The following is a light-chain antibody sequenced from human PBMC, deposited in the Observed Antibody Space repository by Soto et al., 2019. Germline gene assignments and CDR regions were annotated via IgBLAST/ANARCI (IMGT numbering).Light chain of an antibody. CDR1: TGAVTSDYY. V-gene: IGLV7-43*01. CDR2: RTN. CDR3: VLLCSGEWV. Sequence: QTVVTQVPSLTVSPGGTVTLTCALTTGAVTSDYYPNWFQRKPGQALRTLIYRTNNKHSWTPARFSGSLLGGKAALTLSGVQPEDEADYYCVLLCSGEWVFGGGTKLTVL. J-gene: IGLJ3*02.